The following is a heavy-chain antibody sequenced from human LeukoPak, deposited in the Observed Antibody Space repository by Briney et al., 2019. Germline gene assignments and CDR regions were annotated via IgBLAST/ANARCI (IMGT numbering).Heavy chain of an antibody. CDR3: ARGRYSAGDNWFDP. CDR2: IYHSGST. Sequence: KPSETLSLTCAVSGGSISSGGYSWSWIRQPPGKGLEWIGYIYHSGSTYYNPSLKSRVTISVDRSKNQFSLKLSSVTAADTAVYYCARGRYSAGDNWFDPWGQGTLVTVSS. V-gene: IGHV4-30-2*01. CDR1: GGSISSGGYS. J-gene: IGHJ5*02. D-gene: IGHD3-9*01.